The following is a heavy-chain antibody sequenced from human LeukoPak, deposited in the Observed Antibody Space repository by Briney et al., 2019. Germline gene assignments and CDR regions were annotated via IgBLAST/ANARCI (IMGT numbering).Heavy chain of an antibody. CDR1: GFTFSSYE. D-gene: IGHD3-10*01. CDR3: ARGKRGYGSY. Sequence: PGGSLRLSCAASGFTFSSYEMNWVRQAPGKGLEWVSYISSSGSTIYYADSVEGRSTISRDNAKNSLYLQMNSLRAEDTAVYYCARGKRGYGSYWGQGTLVTVSS. V-gene: IGHV3-48*03. J-gene: IGHJ4*02. CDR2: ISSSGSTI.